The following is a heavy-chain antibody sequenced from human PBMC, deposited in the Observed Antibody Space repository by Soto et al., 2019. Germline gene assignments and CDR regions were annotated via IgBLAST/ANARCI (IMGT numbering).Heavy chain of an antibody. CDR2: IYPGDSDT. CDR3: ARLLGNDFWSGYYNGDGGAFDI. D-gene: IGHD3-3*01. V-gene: IGHV5-51*01. Sequence: PGESLKISCKGSGYSFTSYWIGWVRQMPGKGLEWMGIIYPGDSDTRYSPSFQGQVTISADKSISTAYLQWSSLKASDTAMYYCARLLGNDFWSGYYNGDGGAFDIWGQGTMVPVSS. CDR1: GYSFTSYW. J-gene: IGHJ3*02.